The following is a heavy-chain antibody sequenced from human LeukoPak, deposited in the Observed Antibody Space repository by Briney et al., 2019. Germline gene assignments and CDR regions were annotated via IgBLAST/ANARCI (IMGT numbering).Heavy chain of an antibody. Sequence: SETLSLTCAVYGGSFSGYYWSWIRQPPGKGLEWIGEINHSGSTNYNPSLKSRVTISVDTSKNQFSLNLSSVTAADTAIYYCARDTGYLGSNYGMDVWGQGTTVTVSS. D-gene: IGHD3-22*01. J-gene: IGHJ6*02. V-gene: IGHV4-34*01. CDR1: GGSFSGYY. CDR3: ARDTGYLGSNYGMDV. CDR2: INHSGST.